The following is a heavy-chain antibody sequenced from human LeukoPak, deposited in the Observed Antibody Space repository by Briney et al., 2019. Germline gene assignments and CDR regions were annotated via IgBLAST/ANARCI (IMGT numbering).Heavy chain of an antibody. CDR1: GFTVSSNY. Sequence: PGGSLRLSCAASGFTVSSNYMSWVRQAPGKGLEWVSVIYSGGSTYYADSVKGRFTISRDNSKNTLYLQMNSLRAEDTAVYYCARDQVGYCSSTSCYRNYYYGMDVRGQGTTVTVSS. CDR2: IYSGGST. V-gene: IGHV3-53*01. CDR3: ARDQVGYCSSTSCYRNYYYGMDV. J-gene: IGHJ6*02. D-gene: IGHD2-2*01.